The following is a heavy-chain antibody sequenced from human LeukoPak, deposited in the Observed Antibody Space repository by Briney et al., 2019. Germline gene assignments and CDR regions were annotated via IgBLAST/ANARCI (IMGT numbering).Heavy chain of an antibody. CDR3: AGSVWGSYRHFDY. V-gene: IGHV1-69*04. CDR1: GGTFSSYA. Sequence: SVKVSCKASGGTFSSYAISWVRQAPGHGLEWMGRIIPILGIANYAQKFQGRVTITADKSTSTAYVELSSLRSEDTAVYYCAGSVWGSYRHFDYWGQGTLVTVSS. J-gene: IGHJ4*02. CDR2: IIPILGIA. D-gene: IGHD3-16*02.